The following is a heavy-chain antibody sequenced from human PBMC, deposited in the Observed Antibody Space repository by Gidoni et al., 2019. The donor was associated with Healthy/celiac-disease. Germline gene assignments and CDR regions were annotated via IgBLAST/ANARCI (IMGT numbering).Heavy chain of an antibody. CDR3: ARKALGAVAGTPLAFDP. V-gene: IGHV1-69*04. Sequence: EVKKPGSSVTVSCKASGGTFSSYAISWLRQAPGQGLEWMGRIIPILGIANYAQKFQGRVTITADKSTSTANMELSSLRSEDTAVYYCARKALGAVAGTPLAFDPWGQGTLVTVSS. J-gene: IGHJ5*02. D-gene: IGHD6-19*01. CDR1: GGTFSSYA. CDR2: IIPILGIA.